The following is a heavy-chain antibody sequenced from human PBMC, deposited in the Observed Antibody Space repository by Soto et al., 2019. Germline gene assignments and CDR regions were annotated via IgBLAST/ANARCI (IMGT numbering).Heavy chain of an antibody. J-gene: IGHJ5*02. CDR2: IIPIFGTA. CDR1: GGTFSSYA. D-gene: IGHD2-15*01. V-gene: IGHV1-69*06. CDR3: ARSKVVAPLNWFDP. Sequence: SVKVSCKASGGTFSSYAISWVRQAPGQGLEWMGGIIPIFGTANYAQKFQGRVTITADKSTSTAYMELSSLRSEDTAVYYCARSKVVAPLNWFDPWGQGTLVTVS.